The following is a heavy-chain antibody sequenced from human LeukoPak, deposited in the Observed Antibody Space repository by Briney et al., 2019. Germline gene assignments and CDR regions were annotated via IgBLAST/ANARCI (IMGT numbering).Heavy chain of an antibody. Sequence: ASVKVSCKASGYTFTRYGISWVRQAPGQGLEWMGWISDDSGNTKYAQKLQGRVTMTRNTSISTAYMELSSLRSEDTAVYYCARGNNILTGYYTDEDYWGQGTLVTVSS. CDR2: ISDDSGNT. V-gene: IGHV1-18*01. CDR1: GYTFTRYG. CDR3: ARGNNILTGYYTDEDY. J-gene: IGHJ4*02. D-gene: IGHD3-9*01.